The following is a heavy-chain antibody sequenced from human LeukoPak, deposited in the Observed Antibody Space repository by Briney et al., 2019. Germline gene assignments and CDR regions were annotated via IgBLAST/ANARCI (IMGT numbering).Heavy chain of an antibody. V-gene: IGHV7-4-1*02. Sequence: GASVKVSCTASGYTFTSYAMNWVRQAPGQGLEWMGWINTNTGNPTYAQGFTGRFVFSLDTSVSTAYLQISSLKAEDTAVYYCARHHYYGSGSYYNVFDYWGQGTLVTVSS. J-gene: IGHJ4*02. CDR1: GYTFTSYA. CDR3: ARHHYYGSGSYYNVFDY. CDR2: INTNTGNP. D-gene: IGHD3-10*01.